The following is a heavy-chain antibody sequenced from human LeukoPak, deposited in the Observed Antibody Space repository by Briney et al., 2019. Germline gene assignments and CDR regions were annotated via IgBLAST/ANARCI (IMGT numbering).Heavy chain of an antibody. V-gene: IGHV3-48*03. CDR1: GFTFSSYE. D-gene: IGHD3-10*02. J-gene: IGHJ6*04. Sequence: GGSLRLSCAASGFTFSSYEMNWVRHAPGKGLEWVSYVSSSGSTIYYADSVKGRFTISRDNAKHSLYLQMNSLRAEDTAVYYCAELGITMIGGVWGKGTTVTISS. CDR2: VSSSGSTI. CDR3: AELGITMIGGV.